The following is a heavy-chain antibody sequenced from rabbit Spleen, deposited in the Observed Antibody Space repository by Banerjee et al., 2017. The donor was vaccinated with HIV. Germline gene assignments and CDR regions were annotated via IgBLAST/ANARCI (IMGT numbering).Heavy chain of an antibody. Sequence: QEQLVESGGGLVRPEGSLKLSCTASGFSFSNKAVMCWVRQAPGKGLEWIACINAVTGKAVYASWAKGRFTISKTSSTTVTLQVTSLTAADTATYFCARGSATMTMVITGFYLSLWGPGTLVTVS. CDR1: GFSFSNKAV. J-gene: IGHJ4*01. D-gene: IGHD2-1*01. CDR3: ARGSATMTMVITGFYLSL. CDR2: INAVTGKA. V-gene: IGHV1S45*01.